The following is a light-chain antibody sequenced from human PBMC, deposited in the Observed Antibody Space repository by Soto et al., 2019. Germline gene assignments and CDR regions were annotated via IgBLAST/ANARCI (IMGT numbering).Light chain of an antibody. V-gene: IGKV3-11*01. CDR1: QSVSSY. CDR2: DAS. CDR3: QQRSNWPST. J-gene: IGKJ4*01. Sequence: EIVLTQSPATLSLSPGDRATRSCRASQSVSSYLAWYQQKPGQAPRLRIYDASNRATGLPARFSGSGSGTDFTLTITRLETEDFAVYYCQQRSNWPSTFGGGTKVEIK.